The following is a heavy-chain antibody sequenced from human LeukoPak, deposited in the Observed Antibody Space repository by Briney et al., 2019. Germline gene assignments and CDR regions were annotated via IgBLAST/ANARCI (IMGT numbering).Heavy chain of an antibody. CDR3: AREARGMATNAHDAFDI. CDR2: IYHSGST. D-gene: IGHD5-12*01. J-gene: IGHJ3*02. CDR1: GGSISSYY. Sequence: PSETLSLTCTVSGGSISSYYWSWIRQYPGKGLEWIGYIYHSGSTYYNPSLKSRLTISVDTSKNQFSLKLSSLTAADTAVYYCAREARGMATNAHDAFDIWGQGTMVTVSS. V-gene: IGHV4-59*12.